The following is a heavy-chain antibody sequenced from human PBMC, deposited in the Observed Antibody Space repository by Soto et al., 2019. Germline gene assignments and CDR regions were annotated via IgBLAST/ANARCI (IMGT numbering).Heavy chain of an antibody. CDR2: IYHSGST. CDR3: ARDHSSGWYGGGDFDY. Sequence: SETLSLTCAVSGGSISSSNWWSWVRQPPGKGLEWIGEIYHSGSTNYNPSLKSRVTISVDKSKNQFSLKLSSVTAADTAVYYCARDHSSGWYGGGDFDYWGQGTLVTVSS. CDR1: GGSISSSNW. J-gene: IGHJ4*02. D-gene: IGHD6-19*01. V-gene: IGHV4-4*02.